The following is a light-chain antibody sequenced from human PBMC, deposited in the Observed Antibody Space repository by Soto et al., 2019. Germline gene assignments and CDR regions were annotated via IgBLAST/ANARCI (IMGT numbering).Light chain of an antibody. CDR1: QSVSSSY. Sequence: EIVLTQSPGTLSLSPGERATLSCRASQSVSSSYLAWYQQKPGQAPRLLIYGASSRATGIPDRFSGSGSGTDFTLTIDRLEPEDFAVYYCQQYCSSLWTFGQGTKVEIK. J-gene: IGKJ1*01. CDR3: QQYCSSLWT. V-gene: IGKV3-20*01. CDR2: GAS.